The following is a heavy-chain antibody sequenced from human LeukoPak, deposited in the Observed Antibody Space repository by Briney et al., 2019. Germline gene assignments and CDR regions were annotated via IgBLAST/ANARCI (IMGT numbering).Heavy chain of an antibody. CDR1: GFTFTAHY. CDR3: ARDNNWGPDY. V-gene: IGHV1-2*02. Sequence: ASEKVSCTTSGFTFTAHYMHWVRQAPGQGLEWMGWIKPDTGVTYYAQTFQGRFTMTVDVSISTVSMELTSLRSDDTAIYYCARDNNWGPDYWGQGTLVTVSS. J-gene: IGHJ4*02. D-gene: IGHD7-27*01. CDR2: IKPDTGVT.